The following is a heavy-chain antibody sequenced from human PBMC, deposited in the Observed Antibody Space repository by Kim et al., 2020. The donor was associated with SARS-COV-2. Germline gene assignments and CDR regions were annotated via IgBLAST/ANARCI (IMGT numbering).Heavy chain of an antibody. CDR3: ARDRDSSSFRGYYYYGMDV. J-gene: IGHJ6*02. V-gene: IGHV3-30-3*01. CDR1: GFTFSSYA. D-gene: IGHD6-6*01. CDR2: ISYDGSNK. Sequence: GGSLRLSCAASGFTFSSYAMHWVRQAPGKGLEWVAVISYDGSNKYYADSVKGRFTISRDNSKNTLYLQMNSLRAEDTAVYYCARDRDSSSFRGYYYYGMDVWGQGTTVTVSS.